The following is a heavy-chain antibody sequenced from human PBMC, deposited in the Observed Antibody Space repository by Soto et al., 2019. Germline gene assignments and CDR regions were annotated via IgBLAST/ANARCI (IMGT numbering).Heavy chain of an antibody. J-gene: IGHJ4*02. Sequence: LSFTCTVSGGSISSYYWSWIRQPPGKGLEWIGYIYYSGSTNYNPSLKSRVTISVDTSKNQFSLKLSSVTAADTAVYYCARVGSEAARPLFDYWGQGTLVTVSS. D-gene: IGHD6-6*01. CDR2: IYYSGST. CDR3: ARVGSEAARPLFDY. CDR1: GGSISSYY. V-gene: IGHV4-59*01.